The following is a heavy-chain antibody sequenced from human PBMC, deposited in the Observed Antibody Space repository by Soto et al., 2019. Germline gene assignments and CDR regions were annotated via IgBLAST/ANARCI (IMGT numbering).Heavy chain of an antibody. CDR2: ISSSGSTI. D-gene: IGHD4-17*01. CDR1: GFTFSDY. Sequence: QVQLVESGGGLVKPGGSLRLSCAASGFTFSDYMSWIRQAPGKGLEWVSYISSSGSTIYYADSVKGRFTISRDNAKNSLHLQMNSLRAEDTAVYYCARDTVVFDYWGQGTLVTVSS. CDR3: ARDTVVFDY. V-gene: IGHV3-11*01. J-gene: IGHJ4*02.